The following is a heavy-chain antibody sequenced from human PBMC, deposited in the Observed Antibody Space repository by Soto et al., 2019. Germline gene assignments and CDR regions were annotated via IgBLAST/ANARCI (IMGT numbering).Heavy chain of an antibody. D-gene: IGHD4-17*01. CDR2: IYSEGTT. Sequence: EVQLVESGGGLVQPGGSLRLSCAASGFTVGNYMSWVRQAPGKGLEWVSVIYSEGTTYYTDSVKGRFTISRDNSKNTLYLQMNSLRAEDRAVYDCARGYGGRDFDSWGQGTLVTVSS. J-gene: IGHJ4*02. V-gene: IGHV3-66*01. CDR1: GFTVGNY. CDR3: ARGYGGRDFDS.